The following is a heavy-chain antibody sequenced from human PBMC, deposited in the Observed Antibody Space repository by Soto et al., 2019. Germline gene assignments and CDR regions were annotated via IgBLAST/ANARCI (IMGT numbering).Heavy chain of an antibody. J-gene: IGHJ6*02. Sequence: QVQLQESGPGLVKSSHTLSLTCTVSGGSISSGGYYWTWIRQHPGKGLEWIGYNYNSGITYYNPSLKSRVTISLDTSKNQFSLQLSSVTAADTAVYYCARGSSIAGLYYGMDVWGQGTTVTVSS. V-gene: IGHV4-31*03. CDR2: NYNSGIT. D-gene: IGHD6-6*01. CDR3: ARGSSIAGLYYGMDV. CDR1: GGSISSGGYY.